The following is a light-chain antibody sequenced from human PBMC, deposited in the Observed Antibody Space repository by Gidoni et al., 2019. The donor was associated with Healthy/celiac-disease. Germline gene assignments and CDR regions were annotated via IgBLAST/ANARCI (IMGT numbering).Light chain of an antibody. CDR3: LQDYNYPWT. CDR1: QGIRND. V-gene: IGKV1-6*01. CDR2: AAS. Sequence: AIQMTQSPSSLSASVGDRVTITCRASQGIRNDLGWYQQKPGKAPKLLIYAASSLQSGVPSSFSGSVSGTDFTLTISSLQPADFATYYCLQDYNYPWTFGQGTKVEIK. J-gene: IGKJ1*01.